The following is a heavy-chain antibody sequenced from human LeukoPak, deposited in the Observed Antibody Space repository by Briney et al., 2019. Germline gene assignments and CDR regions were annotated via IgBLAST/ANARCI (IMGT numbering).Heavy chain of an antibody. CDR2: VNESGGT. Sequence: RTSETLSLTCAVYIDSFSNCHWNWIRQTPAKGMEWIGEVNESGGTNISPSLRSRVILSVDTSKNQFSLKLISVTVADTAIYYCARGQGATVPQVGKNWFDPWGQGTRVTVSS. CDR3: ARGQGATVPQVGKNWFDP. V-gene: IGHV4-34*01. D-gene: IGHD1-26*01. CDR1: IDSFSNCH. J-gene: IGHJ5*02.